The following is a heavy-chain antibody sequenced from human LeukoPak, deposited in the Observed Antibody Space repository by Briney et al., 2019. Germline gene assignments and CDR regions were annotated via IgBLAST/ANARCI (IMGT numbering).Heavy chain of an antibody. CDR1: GFSFSNSA. CDR2: ISGNGGST. CDR3: ARAAAGY. Sequence: PGGSLRLSCAASGFSFSNSAMTWVRQAPGKGLEWVSSISGNGGSTYYADSVKGRFTMSRDNSKNTLYLQINSLRAEDTAVYYCARAAAGYWGQGTLVTVSS. J-gene: IGHJ4*02. V-gene: IGHV3-23*01. D-gene: IGHD6-13*01.